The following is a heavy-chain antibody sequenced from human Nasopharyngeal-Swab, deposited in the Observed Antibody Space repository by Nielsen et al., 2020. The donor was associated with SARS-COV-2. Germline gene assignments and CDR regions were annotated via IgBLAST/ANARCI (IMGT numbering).Heavy chain of an antibody. CDR3: ARLWDSSSWNYYYGMDV. V-gene: IGHV1-18*01. CDR2: IGAYNGNT. D-gene: IGHD6-13*01. J-gene: IGHJ6*02. Sequence: WVRQAPGQGLEWMGWIGAYNGNTNYAQKLQGRVTMTTDTSTSTAYMELRSLRSDDTAVYYCARLWDSSSWNYYYGMDVWGQGTTVTVSS.